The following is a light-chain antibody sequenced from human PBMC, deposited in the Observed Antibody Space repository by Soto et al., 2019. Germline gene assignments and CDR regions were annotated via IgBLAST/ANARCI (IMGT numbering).Light chain of an antibody. CDR3: QQYGNYPWT. Sequence: EIVLTQSPGTLSLSPGERATLSVRASQSVSSSYLAWYQQKPGQATRLLKYGASSRGTGIPDRCSGSGSGTDFTLTISILEPEDSEVYYYQQYGNYPWTFGQGTKVDI. J-gene: IGKJ1*01. V-gene: IGKV3-20*01. CDR2: GAS. CDR1: QSVSSSY.